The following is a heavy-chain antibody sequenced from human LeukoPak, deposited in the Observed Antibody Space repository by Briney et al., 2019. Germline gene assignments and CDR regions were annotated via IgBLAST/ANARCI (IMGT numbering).Heavy chain of an antibody. CDR3: ARGAGFAEQLPEY. D-gene: IGHD1/OR15-1a*01. Sequence: ASVKLSSKPSVSTFTSYGIIFTRQAPSQGLQGMGWISSYNGSTNYDKPLQSRVTMTTDTSTSTDYMELRSLRSEDTAVYYCARGAGFAEQLPEYWGQGTLVTVSS. CDR1: VSTFTSYG. J-gene: IGHJ4*02. CDR2: ISSYNGST. V-gene: IGHV1-18*01.